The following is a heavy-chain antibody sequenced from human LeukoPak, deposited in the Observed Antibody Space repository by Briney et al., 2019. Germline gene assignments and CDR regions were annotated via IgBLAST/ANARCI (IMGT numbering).Heavy chain of an antibody. D-gene: IGHD2-15*01. Sequence: GGSLRLSCAASGFTFSSYEMNWVRQAPGKGLEWVSYISSSGSTIYYADSVKGRFTISGDNAKNSLYLQMNSLRAEDTAVYYCARGRGRYCSGGSCYRYYYYYGMDVWGKGTTVTVSS. J-gene: IGHJ6*04. CDR1: GFTFSSYE. V-gene: IGHV3-48*03. CDR3: ARGRGRYCSGGSCYRYYYYYGMDV. CDR2: ISSSGSTI.